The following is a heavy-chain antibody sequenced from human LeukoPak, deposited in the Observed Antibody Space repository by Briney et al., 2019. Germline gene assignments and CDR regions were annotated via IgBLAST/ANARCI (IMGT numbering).Heavy chain of an antibody. D-gene: IGHD3-10*01. J-gene: IGHJ4*02. V-gene: IGHV4-59*08. CDR2: IYYSGST. CDR1: GGSISSYY. CDR3: AGHSGFGVSGYFDY. Sequence: PSETLSLTCTVSGGSISSYYWSWIRQPPGKGLEWIGYIYYSGSTNYNPSLKSRVTISVDTSKNQFSLKLSSVTAADTAVYYCAGHSGFGVSGYFDYWGQGTLVTVSS.